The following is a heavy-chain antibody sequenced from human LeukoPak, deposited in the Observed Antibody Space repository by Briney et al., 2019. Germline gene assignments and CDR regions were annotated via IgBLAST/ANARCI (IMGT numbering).Heavy chain of an antibody. Sequence: PGGSLRLSCAASGFSFSNYAMSWVRQAPAKGPEWVSSIIGGGETFYADSVKDRFTLSRDDSRNTVYFQLNNLRVEDTAIYYCAKANWVSNADAVWWGQGTQVTVSS. CDR3: AKANWVSNADAVW. J-gene: IGHJ4*02. CDR2: IIGGGET. D-gene: IGHD1-1*01. CDR1: GFSFSNYA. V-gene: IGHV3-23*01.